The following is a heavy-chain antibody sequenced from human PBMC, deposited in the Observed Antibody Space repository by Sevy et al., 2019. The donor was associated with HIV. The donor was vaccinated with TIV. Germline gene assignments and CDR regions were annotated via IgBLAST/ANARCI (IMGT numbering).Heavy chain of an antibody. CDR3: ARRRTALVAGHYYGFDV. Sequence: SETLSLTCTVSGDSVSSGSYHWSWIRQPPGKGLEWIGYMYYYGHTNLNPSLSCRVTMSVDTSESQFSLKLSSVTAADTAVYYCARRRTALVAGHYYGFDVWGQGTTVTVSS. J-gene: IGHJ6*02. V-gene: IGHV4-61*01. D-gene: IGHD5-18*01. CDR1: GDSVSSGSYH. CDR2: MYYYGHT.